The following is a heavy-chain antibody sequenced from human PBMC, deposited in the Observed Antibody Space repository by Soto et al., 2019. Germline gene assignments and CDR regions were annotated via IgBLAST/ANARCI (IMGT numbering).Heavy chain of an antibody. CDR3: AKSMTTVTYYYYYYMDV. Sequence: GGSLRLSCAASGFTFSSYAMHWVRQAPGKGLEWVAVISYDGSNKYYADSVKGRFTISRDNSKNTLYLQMNSLRAEDTAVYYCAKSMTTVTYYYYYYMDVWGKGTTVTVSS. D-gene: IGHD4-4*01. V-gene: IGHV3-30*04. CDR2: ISYDGSNK. CDR1: GFTFSSYA. J-gene: IGHJ6*03.